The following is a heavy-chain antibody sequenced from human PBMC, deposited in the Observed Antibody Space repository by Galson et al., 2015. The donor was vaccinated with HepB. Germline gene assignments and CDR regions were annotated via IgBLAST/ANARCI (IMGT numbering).Heavy chain of an antibody. CDR1: GFTVSSYY. CDR2: IYSGGST. J-gene: IGHJ6*04. CDR3: AGVSVGAVVRAAIAYYYYVIDA. D-gene: IGHD2-2*01. Sequence: SLRLSCAASGFTVSSYYMSWVRQAPGKGLEWVSVIYSGGSTYYADSAKDRFTTSTDNTNNTLHLQKNSLRAEDTAVDYCAGVSVGAVVRAAIAYYYYVIDAWGKGTPVTVSS. V-gene: IGHV3-53*01.